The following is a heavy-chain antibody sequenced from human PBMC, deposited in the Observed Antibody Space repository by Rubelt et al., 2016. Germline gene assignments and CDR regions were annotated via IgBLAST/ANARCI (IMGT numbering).Heavy chain of an antibody. CDR2: THIAGNT. V-gene: IGHV3-53*01. Sequence: GLEWVSVTHIAGNTNYADSVKGRFTISRDNSKNTLSLQMNSLRAEDTAVYYCARPTKMATSRGAFDIWGQGTMVTVSS. CDR3: ARPTKMATSRGAFDI. J-gene: IGHJ3*02. D-gene: IGHD5-24*01.